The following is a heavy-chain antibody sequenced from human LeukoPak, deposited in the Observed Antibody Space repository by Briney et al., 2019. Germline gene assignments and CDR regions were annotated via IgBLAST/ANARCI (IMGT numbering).Heavy chain of an antibody. CDR1: GYSLSPSGVG. J-gene: IGHJ3*02. CDR3: AHSLRYSGYDPNDAFDI. CDR2: IYCDDDK. D-gene: IGHD5-12*01. Sequence: SGLTLANPTQPLMLTCTFSGYSLSPSGVGVGWIRQPPGKALEWLVLIYCDDDKRYSPSLKSRLTITKDTSKNQVVPTMTNMDPVDTATYYCAHSLRYSGYDPNDAFDIWGQGTMVTVSS. V-gene: IGHV2-5*02.